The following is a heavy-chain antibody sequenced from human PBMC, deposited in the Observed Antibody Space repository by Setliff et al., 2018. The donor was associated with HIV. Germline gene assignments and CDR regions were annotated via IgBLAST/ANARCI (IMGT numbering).Heavy chain of an antibody. D-gene: IGHD3-9*01. Sequence: SETLSLTCSVSAGSIRSGGYYWSWIRQPPGKGLEWIGYIYYSGSTNYNPSLKSRVTISVDTSKNQFSLRLSSVTAADTAVYYCARRERYYDILTGRVFDGFDIWGQGTMVTVSS. CDR1: AGSIRSGGYY. V-gene: IGHV4-61*08. CDR2: IYYSGST. CDR3: ARRERYYDILTGRVFDGFDI. J-gene: IGHJ3*02.